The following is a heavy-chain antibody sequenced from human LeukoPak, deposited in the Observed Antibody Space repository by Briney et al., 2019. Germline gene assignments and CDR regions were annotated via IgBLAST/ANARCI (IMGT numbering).Heavy chain of an antibody. D-gene: IGHD3-3*01. CDR1: GGSFSGYY. Sequence: PSETLSLTCAVYGGSFSGYYWSWIRQPSGKGLEWIGEINHSGSTNYNPSLKSRVTISVDTSKNQFSLKLSSVTAADTAVYYCARGVFWSGYRPYYYYYYMDVWGKGTTVTVSS. J-gene: IGHJ6*03. CDR2: INHSGST. CDR3: ARGVFWSGYRPYYYYYYMDV. V-gene: IGHV4-34*01.